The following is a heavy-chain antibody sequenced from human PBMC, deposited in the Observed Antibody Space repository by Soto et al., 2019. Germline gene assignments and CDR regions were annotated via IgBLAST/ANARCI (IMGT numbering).Heavy chain of an antibody. D-gene: IGHD5-18*01. V-gene: IGHV1-46*01. CDR3: ARDSGDTTMRQWGRPFHY. CDR1: GFTFTNYY. Sequence: QVQLVQSGAEVKKPGASVKVSCKASGFTFTNYYIHWVRQAPGQGLEWMGLINPSGGGTFYAQKFQGRVPVTRDTSTGTVYMELSNLRSEDTAVESCARDSGDTTMRQWGRPFHYWCQGTLVSVSS. CDR2: INPSGGGT. J-gene: IGHJ4*02.